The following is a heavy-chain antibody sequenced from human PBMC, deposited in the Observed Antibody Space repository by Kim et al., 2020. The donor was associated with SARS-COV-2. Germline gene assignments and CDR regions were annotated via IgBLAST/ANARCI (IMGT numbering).Heavy chain of an antibody. J-gene: IGHJ5*02. V-gene: IGHV1-58*01. CDR1: GFTFTSSA. Sequence: SVKVSCKASGFTFTSSAVQWVRQARGQRLEWIGWIVVGSGNTNYAQKFQERVTITRDMSTSTAYMELSSLRSEDTAVYYCAADRGVIFGDNWFDPWGQGTLVTVSS. CDR3: AADRGVIFGDNWFDP. CDR2: IVVGSGNT. D-gene: IGHD3-3*01.